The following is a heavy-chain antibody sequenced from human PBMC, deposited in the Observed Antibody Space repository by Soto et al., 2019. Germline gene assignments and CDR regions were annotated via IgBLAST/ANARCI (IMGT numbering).Heavy chain of an antibody. Sequence: QVQLQESGPGLVKPSGTLSLTCAVSGGSISSSNWWSWVRQPPGKGLEWIGEIYHSGSTNYNPPPKSRAPISVDKSKNQFSLKLRSVTAADTAVYYCASRYYDFWSGPTTSFDYWGQGTLVTVSS. J-gene: IGHJ4*02. CDR3: ASRYYDFWSGPTTSFDY. CDR2: IYHSGST. CDR1: GGSISSSNW. D-gene: IGHD3-3*01. V-gene: IGHV4-4*02.